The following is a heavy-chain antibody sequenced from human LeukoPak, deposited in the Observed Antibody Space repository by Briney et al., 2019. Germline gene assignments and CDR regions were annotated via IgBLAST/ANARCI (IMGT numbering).Heavy chain of an antibody. D-gene: IGHD2-2*01. CDR1: GYTFTGYY. CDR3: ARVGCSSTSCSSWFDP. Sequence: GASVKVSCKASGYTFTGYYMHWVRQAPGQGLEWMGWINPNSGGTNYAQKFQGRVTMTRDTSISTAYMELSRLRSDDTAVYYCARVGCSSTSCSSWFDPWGQGTLVTVSS. J-gene: IGHJ5*02. V-gene: IGHV1-2*02. CDR2: INPNSGGT.